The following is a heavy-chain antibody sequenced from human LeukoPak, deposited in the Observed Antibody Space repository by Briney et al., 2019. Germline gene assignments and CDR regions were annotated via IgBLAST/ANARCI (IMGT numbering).Heavy chain of an antibody. CDR3: ARGNFYDNKGYSPELRY. V-gene: IGHV1-2*02. CDR1: GYTFTSHY. D-gene: IGHD3-10*01. Sequence: ASVQVSCKTSGYTFTSHYIHWLRQAPGQRFEWMGWSDPKSGATKYEHFQGRVTMTRDTSISTAYMELSRLTSDDTAVYYCARGNFYDNKGYSPELRYWGQGTLVTVSS. CDR2: SDPKSGAT. J-gene: IGHJ4*02.